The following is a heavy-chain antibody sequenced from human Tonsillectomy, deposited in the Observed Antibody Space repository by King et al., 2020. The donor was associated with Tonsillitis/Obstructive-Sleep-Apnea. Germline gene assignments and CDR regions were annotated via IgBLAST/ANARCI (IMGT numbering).Heavy chain of an antibody. Sequence: VQLQQWGAGLLRPSETLSLTCGVYGGSFSGDYWTWIRQTPGKGLEWIGEIDHSGSTNNNPSLKSRVTISVDTSKNQFSLNLNSVTAADTAVCYCARGSVEQDWAFDYWGQGTLVTVSS. J-gene: IGHJ4*02. CDR3: ARGSVEQDWAFDY. CDR1: GGSFSGDY. D-gene: IGHD3/OR15-3a*01. CDR2: IDHSGST. V-gene: IGHV4-34*01.